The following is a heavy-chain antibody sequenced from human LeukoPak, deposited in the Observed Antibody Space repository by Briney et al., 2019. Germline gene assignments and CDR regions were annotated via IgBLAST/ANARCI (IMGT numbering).Heavy chain of an antibody. CDR3: ARDHLNLFDY. Sequence: GGSLRLSCAASGFNFRSYEMIWARQAPGKGLEWLSYISGGGGTTYYADSVQGRFTISRDNAKNSLYLQMNSLGAGDTAVYYCARDHLNLFDYWGQGALVTVSS. CDR1: GFNFRSYE. CDR2: ISGGGGTT. J-gene: IGHJ4*02. V-gene: IGHV3-48*03.